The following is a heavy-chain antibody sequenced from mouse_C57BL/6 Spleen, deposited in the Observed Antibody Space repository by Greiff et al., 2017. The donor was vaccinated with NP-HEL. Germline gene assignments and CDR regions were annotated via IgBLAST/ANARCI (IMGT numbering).Heavy chain of an antibody. Sequence: EVQLQQSGPELVKPGASVKISCKASGYTFTDYYMNWVKQSHGKSLEWIGDINPNNGGTSYNQKFKGKATLTVDKSSSTAYMELRSLTSEDSAVYYCARWIYYDYLYAMDYWGQGTSVTVSS. V-gene: IGHV1-26*01. CDR3: ARWIYYDYLYAMDY. CDR1: GYTFTDYY. CDR2: INPNNGGT. D-gene: IGHD2-4*01. J-gene: IGHJ4*01.